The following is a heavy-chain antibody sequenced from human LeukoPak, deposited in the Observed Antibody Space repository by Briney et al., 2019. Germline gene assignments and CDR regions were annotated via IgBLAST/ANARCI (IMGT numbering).Heavy chain of an antibody. CDR2: IIPIFGTA. CDR3: AREGGSYAYYFDY. J-gene: IGHJ4*02. Sequence: SVKVSCKASGGTFSSYAISWVRQAPGQGLEWMGGIIPIFGTANYAQKFQGRVTITADESTSTAYMELSSLRSEDTAVYYCAREGGSYAYYFDYWGQGTLVTVSS. D-gene: IGHD1-26*01. V-gene: IGHV1-69*13. CDR1: GGTFSSYA.